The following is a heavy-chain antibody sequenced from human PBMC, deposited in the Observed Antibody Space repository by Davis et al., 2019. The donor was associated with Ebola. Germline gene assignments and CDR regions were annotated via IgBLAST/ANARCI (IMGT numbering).Heavy chain of an antibody. D-gene: IGHD7-27*01. CDR3: ATRTGEGY. J-gene: IGHJ4*02. CDR1: GFTFSDYY. V-gene: IGHV3-11*01. Sequence: GESLKISCAASGFTFSDYYMTWIRQAPGKGLEWVSYISNSGRTIYYADSVKGRFTISRDNPNNILYLQMNSLRAEDTAVYYCATRTGEGYWGQGTLVTVSS. CDR2: ISNSGRTI.